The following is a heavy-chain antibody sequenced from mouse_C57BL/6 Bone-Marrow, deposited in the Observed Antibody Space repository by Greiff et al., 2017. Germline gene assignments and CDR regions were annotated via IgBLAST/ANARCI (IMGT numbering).Heavy chain of an antibody. Sequence: VQLQQSGPELVKPGASVKMSCKASGYTFTDYNMHWVKQSHGKSLEWIGYINPNNGGTSYNQKFKGKATLTVNKSSSTAYMELRSLTSEDSAVYYWSRRGDYYGSSYGFAYWGQGTLVTVSA. V-gene: IGHV1-22*01. J-gene: IGHJ3*01. CDR1: GYTFTDYN. D-gene: IGHD1-1*01. CDR2: INPNNGGT. CDR3: SRRGDYYGSSYGFAY.